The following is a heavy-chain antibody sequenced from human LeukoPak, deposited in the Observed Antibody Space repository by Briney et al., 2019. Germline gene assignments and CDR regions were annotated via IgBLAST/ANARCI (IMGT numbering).Heavy chain of an antibody. CDR1: GLAFRNFA. J-gene: IGHJ6*03. CDR3: AKMKGQRLNDYCMDV. V-gene: IGHV3-23*01. CDR2: MTGSGGSS. Sequence: GGSLRLSCEASGLAFRNFAMSWVRQAPGKGLEWVSGMTGSGGSSYYADSVKGRFTISRDNAKNALYLQMNSLRADDTALYYCAKMKGQRLNDYCMDVWGKRTTVTVSS.